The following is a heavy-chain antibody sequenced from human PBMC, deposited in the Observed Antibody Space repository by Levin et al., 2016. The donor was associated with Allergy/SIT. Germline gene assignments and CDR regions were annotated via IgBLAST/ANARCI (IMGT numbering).Heavy chain of an antibody. D-gene: IGHD1-26*01. Sequence: ASVKVSCKASGYTFTSYAMHWVRQAPGQRLEWMGWSNAGNGNTKYSQEFQGRVTITRDTSASTAYMELSSLRSEDMAVYYCAREKVGSYVCYAFDIWGQGTMVTVSS. CDR1: GYTFTSYA. CDR2: SNAGNGNT. V-gene: IGHV1-3*02. J-gene: IGHJ3*02. CDR3: AREKVGSYVCYAFDI.